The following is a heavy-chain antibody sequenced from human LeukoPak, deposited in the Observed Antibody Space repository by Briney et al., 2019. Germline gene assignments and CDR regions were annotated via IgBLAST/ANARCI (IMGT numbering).Heavy chain of an antibody. CDR3: ARVAVYRTKGIAVAGTGYYFDY. CDR2: ISAYNGNT. J-gene: IGHJ4*02. V-gene: IGHV1-18*01. Sequence: GASVKVSCKASGYTFTSYGIIWVRQAPGQGLEWMGWISAYNGNTNYAQKLQGRVTMTTDTSTSTAYMELRSLRSDDTAVYYCARVAVYRTKGIAVAGTGYYFDYWGQGTLVTVSS. D-gene: IGHD6-19*01. CDR1: GYTFTSYG.